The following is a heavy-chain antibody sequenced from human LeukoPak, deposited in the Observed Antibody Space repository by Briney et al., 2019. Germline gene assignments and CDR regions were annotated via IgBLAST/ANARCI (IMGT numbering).Heavy chain of an antibody. V-gene: IGHV1-69*13. D-gene: IGHD3-22*01. CDR1: GGTFSSYG. CDR2: IIPIFGTP. J-gene: IGHJ4*02. Sequence: SVKVSCKASGGTFSSYGISWVRQAPGQGLEWMGGIIPIFGTPDYAQKFQGRVTISADESTSTAYMELSRLRSEDTAVYYCAKLGVGSDDGSGDIDYWGQGTLVTVSS. CDR3: AKLGVGSDDGSGDIDY.